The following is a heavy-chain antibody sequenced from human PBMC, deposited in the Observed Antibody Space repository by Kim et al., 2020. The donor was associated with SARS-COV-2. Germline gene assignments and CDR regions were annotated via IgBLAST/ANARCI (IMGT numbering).Heavy chain of an antibody. CDR1: GGTFRSYA. D-gene: IGHD5-12*01. CDR3: SRGREMATTPAAFDI. Sequence: SVKVSCKASGGTFRSYAISWVRQAPGQGLEWMGGIIPIFGTANYAQKFQGRVTITADESTSTAYMELSSLRSEDTAVYYCSRGREMATTPAAFDIWGQGTMVTVSS. CDR2: IIPIFGTA. V-gene: IGHV1-69*13. J-gene: IGHJ3*02.